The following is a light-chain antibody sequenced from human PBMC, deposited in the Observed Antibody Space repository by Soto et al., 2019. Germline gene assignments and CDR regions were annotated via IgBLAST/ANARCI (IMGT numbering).Light chain of an antibody. J-gene: IGKJ4*01. CDR3: QKYNTAPLT. V-gene: IGKV1-27*01. Sequence: DIQMTQSPSSLPASKGDRVTITCRASQGIASYLAWYQQKPGQAPKLLIYGASTLQSGVPSRFSGRGSGTDFTLSISSLQPEDVATYYCQKYNTAPLTFGGGTTVEI. CDR2: GAS. CDR1: QGIASY.